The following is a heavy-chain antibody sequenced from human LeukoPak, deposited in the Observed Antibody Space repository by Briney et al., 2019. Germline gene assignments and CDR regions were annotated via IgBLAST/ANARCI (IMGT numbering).Heavy chain of an antibody. CDR1: GFTFSSYS. Sequence: GGSLRLSCAASGFTFSSYSINWVRQAPGKGLEWVSSISSGGTFMYYADSVKGRFTISRDNAKNSLYLQMNSLRAEDTAVYYCARVGATGYYFDYWGQGTLVTVSS. CDR3: ARVGATGYYFDY. CDR2: ISSGGTFM. D-gene: IGHD1-26*01. V-gene: IGHV3-21*01. J-gene: IGHJ4*02.